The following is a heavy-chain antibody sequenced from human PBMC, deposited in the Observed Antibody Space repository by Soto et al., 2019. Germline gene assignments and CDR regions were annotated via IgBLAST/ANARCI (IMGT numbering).Heavy chain of an antibody. CDR1: GFTFSSYS. J-gene: IGHJ4*02. CDR2: ISSSSSYI. Sequence: PGGSLILSCAASGFTFSSYSMNWVRQAPGKGLEWVSSISSSSSYIYYADSVKGRFTISRDNAKNSLYLQMNSLRAEDTAVYYCAVRTGDPGSTDYWGQGTLVTVSS. V-gene: IGHV3-21*01. D-gene: IGHD7-27*01. CDR3: AVRTGDPGSTDY.